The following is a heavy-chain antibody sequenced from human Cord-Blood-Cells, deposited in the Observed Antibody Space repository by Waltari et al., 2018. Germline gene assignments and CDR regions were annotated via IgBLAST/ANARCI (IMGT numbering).Heavy chain of an antibody. CDR2: INPNSGGT. J-gene: IGHJ4*02. CDR1: GYTSTGYH. D-gene: IGHD3-10*01. V-gene: IGHV1-2*02. Sequence: QVQLVQSGAEVKKPGASVKVSCKASGYTSTGYHMPWVRQAPGQGLEWMGWINPNSGGTNYAQKFQGRVTMTRDTSISTAYMELSRLRSDDTAVYYCARVWGYGSGSYYFDYWGQGTLVTVSS. CDR3: ARVWGYGSGSYYFDY.